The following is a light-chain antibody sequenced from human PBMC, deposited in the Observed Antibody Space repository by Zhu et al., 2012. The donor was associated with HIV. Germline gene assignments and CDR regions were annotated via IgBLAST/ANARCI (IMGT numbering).Light chain of an antibody. J-gene: IGKJ1*01. Sequence: EIVLTQSPGTLSLSPGERATLSCRASQSVSNNYLAWYLQKPGQAPRLLLYGASARATGIPARFSGSGSGTEFTLTVSSMQSDDFAVYYCQQYDNWPRTFGQGTKVEIK. CDR1: QSVSNN. V-gene: IGKV3-15*01. CDR3: QQYDNWPRT. CDR2: GAS.